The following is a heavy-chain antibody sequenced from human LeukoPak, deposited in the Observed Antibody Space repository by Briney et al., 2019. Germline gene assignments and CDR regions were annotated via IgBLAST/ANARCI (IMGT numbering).Heavy chain of an antibody. V-gene: IGHV1-69*05. J-gene: IGHJ4*02. D-gene: IGHD2-8*02. Sequence: SVKVSCKASGGTFSSYAISWVRQAPGQGLEWMGGIIPIFGTANYAQKLQGRVTMTTDTSTSTAYMELRSLRSDDTAVYYCARGQQSGGDYWGQGALVTVSS. CDR2: IIPIFGTA. CDR1: GGTFSSYA. CDR3: ARGQQSGGDY.